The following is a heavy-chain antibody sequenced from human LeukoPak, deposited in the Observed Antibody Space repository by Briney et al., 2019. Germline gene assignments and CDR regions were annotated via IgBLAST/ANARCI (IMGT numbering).Heavy chain of an antibody. D-gene: IGHD3-22*01. Sequence: SSETLSLTCTVSGDSISSGDYYWSWIRQPAGKGLEWIGRIYTSGSTNYNPSLKSRVTISVDTSKNQFSLKLSSVTAADTAVYYCARVADYYESSGYYDYWGQGTLVTVSS. CDR1: GDSISSGDYY. V-gene: IGHV4-61*02. CDR2: IYTSGST. CDR3: ARVADYYESSGYYDY. J-gene: IGHJ4*02.